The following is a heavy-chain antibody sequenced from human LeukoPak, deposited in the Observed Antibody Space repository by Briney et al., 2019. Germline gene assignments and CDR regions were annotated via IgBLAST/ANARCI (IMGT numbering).Heavy chain of an antibody. D-gene: IGHD3-10*01. V-gene: IGHV4-59*01. CDR1: GGSISSYY. CDR3: ARHGSGSYYYYYGMDV. CDR2: IYYSGST. Sequence: SETLSLTCTVAGGSISSYYWSWIRQPPGKGLEWIGYIYYSGSTNYNPSLKSRVTISVDTSKNQFSLKLSSVTAADTAVYYCARHGSGSYYYYYGMDVWGQGTTVTVSS. J-gene: IGHJ6*02.